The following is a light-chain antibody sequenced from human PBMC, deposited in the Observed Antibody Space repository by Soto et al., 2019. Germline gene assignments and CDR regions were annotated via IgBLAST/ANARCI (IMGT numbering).Light chain of an antibody. CDR3: QQTYSTPYT. CDR2: ATS. Sequence: DIRMTPSPSSLSASVGDRVTITCRASQSISSYLNWYQQKPGKAPKLLIYATSSLQSGVPSRFSGSGSATDYSLTISSLQPEDFATYYCQQTYSTPYTFGQGTKLEIK. V-gene: IGKV1-39*01. J-gene: IGKJ2*01. CDR1: QSISSY.